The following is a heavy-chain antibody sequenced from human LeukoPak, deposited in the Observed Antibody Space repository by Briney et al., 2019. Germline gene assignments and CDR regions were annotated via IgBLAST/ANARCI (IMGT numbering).Heavy chain of an antibody. CDR2: IYYSENT. V-gene: IGHV4-59*01. CDR1: GGSISGYY. J-gene: IGHJ3*02. CDR3: AREEVPHGFDI. Sequence: SETLSLTCTVSGGSISGYYWSWIRQPPGKELEWIGYIYYSENTNYNPSLKSRVTISLDTSKNQFSLKLNSVTAADTAVYYCAREEVPHGFDIWGQGTMVTVSS.